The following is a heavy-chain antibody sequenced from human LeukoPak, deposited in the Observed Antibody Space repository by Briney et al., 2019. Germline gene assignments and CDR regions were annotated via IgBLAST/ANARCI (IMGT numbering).Heavy chain of an antibody. V-gene: IGHV3-74*01. Sequence: GGSLRLSCAASGFPFSSYAMYWVRHAPGEGLVWVSRVHGDGNNIGYADSVKGRFTIFRDNAKNTLYLQMNSLRPDDTAVYYCARARVGDPTDYWGQGTLVTVSS. CDR3: ARARVGDPTDY. J-gene: IGHJ4*02. D-gene: IGHD1-26*01. CDR1: GFPFSSYA. CDR2: VHGDGNNI.